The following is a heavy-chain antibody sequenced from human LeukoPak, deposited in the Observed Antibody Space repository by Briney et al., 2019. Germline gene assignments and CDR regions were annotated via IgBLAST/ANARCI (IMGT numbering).Heavy chain of an antibody. CDR2: IYTSGST. D-gene: IGHD6-6*01. V-gene: IGHV4-4*09. CDR1: GVSISSYY. Sequence: SETLSLTCTVSGVSISSYYWSWLRQPPGKGLEWIGYIYTSGSTNYNPSLKSRVTISVDTSKNQFSLKLSSVTAADTAVYYCARHAHSSSSGNWFDPWGQGTLVTVSS. CDR3: ARHAHSSSSGNWFDP. J-gene: IGHJ5*02.